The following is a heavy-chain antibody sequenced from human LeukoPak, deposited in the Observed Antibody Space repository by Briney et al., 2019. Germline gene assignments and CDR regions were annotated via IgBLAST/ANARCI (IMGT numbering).Heavy chain of an antibody. CDR1: GYTFTSYG. CDR2: MNPNSGNT. Sequence: ASVKVSCKASGYTFTSYGISWVRQATGQGLEWMGWMNPNSGNTGYAQKFQGRVTMTRNTSISTAYMELSSLRSEDTAVYYCAIGGGYSYVLGLDVWGQGTTVTVSS. V-gene: IGHV1-8*02. CDR3: AIGGGYSYVLGLDV. J-gene: IGHJ6*02. D-gene: IGHD5-18*01.